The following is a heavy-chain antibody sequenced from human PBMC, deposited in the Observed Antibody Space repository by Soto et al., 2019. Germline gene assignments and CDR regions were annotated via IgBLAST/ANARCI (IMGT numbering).Heavy chain of an antibody. D-gene: IGHD3-10*01. CDR3: AKKDYYAAGVYHFDH. CDR1: GYTFTAYP. CDR2: INAANRDI. V-gene: IGHV1-3*01. Sequence: QVQLVQSGAEVKKPGASVKVSCRASGYTFTAYPLHWVRQAPGQRLEWMGWINAANRDIGYSREFQGRVTITRDTSASTVYMEVSSLTSEDTAVYYCAKKDYYAAGVYHFDHWGQGTLVTVSS. J-gene: IGHJ4*02.